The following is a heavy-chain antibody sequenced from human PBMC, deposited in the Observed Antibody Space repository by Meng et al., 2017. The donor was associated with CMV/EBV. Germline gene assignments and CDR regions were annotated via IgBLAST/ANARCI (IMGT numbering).Heavy chain of an antibody. V-gene: IGHV3-23*01. CDR1: GFTFSSYA. CDR2: ISGSGGST. CDR3: AKVRAEGRGVRGVLWFDP. Sequence: LKISCAASGFTFSSYAMSWVRQAPGKGLEWVSAISGSGGSTYYADSVKGRFTISRDNSKNTLYLQMNSLRAEDTAVYYCAKVRAEGRGVRGVLWFDPWGQGTLVTVSS. D-gene: IGHD3-10*01. J-gene: IGHJ5*02.